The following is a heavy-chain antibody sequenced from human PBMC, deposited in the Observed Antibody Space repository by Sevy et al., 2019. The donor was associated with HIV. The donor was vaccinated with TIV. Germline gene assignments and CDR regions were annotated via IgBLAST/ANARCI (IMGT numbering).Heavy chain of an antibody. Sequence: GGSPRLSCAASGFTFSANWMNWVRQAPGKGLEWVANIKGDGSDKHYVDSVEGRFTISRDNAKNLLYLQMNSLRVEDTAVYYCAHETFGRFESWGQGTLVTVSS. CDR3: AHETFGRFES. J-gene: IGHJ4*02. CDR2: IKGDGSDK. V-gene: IGHV3-7*01. D-gene: IGHD3-16*01. CDR1: GFTFSANW.